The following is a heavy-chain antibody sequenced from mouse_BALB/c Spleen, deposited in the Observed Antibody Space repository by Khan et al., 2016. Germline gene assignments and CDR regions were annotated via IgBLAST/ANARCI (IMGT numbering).Heavy chain of an antibody. J-gene: IGHJ3*01. CDR2: INTETGEP. V-gene: IGHV9-2-1*01. CDR3: AKAARATIAD. Sequence: QIQLVQSGPELKKPGETVKISCKASGYTFTDYSMHWVKQAPGKGLKWMGWINTETGEPTYADDFKGRFAFSLETSASTAYLQINNLKNADTATYFCAKAARATIADWGQGTLVTVSA. D-gene: IGHD3-1*01. CDR1: GYTFTDYS.